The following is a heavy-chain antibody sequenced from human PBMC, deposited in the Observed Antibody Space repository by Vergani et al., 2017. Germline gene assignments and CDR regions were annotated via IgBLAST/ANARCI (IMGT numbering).Heavy chain of an antibody. D-gene: IGHD3-9*01. CDR1: GGSITSSSYY. CDR2: SYHSGGA. V-gene: IGHV4-39*01. J-gene: IGHJ4*02. CDR3: ARTESFILRYFHWAL. Sequence: QLHLQESGPGLVKPSETLSLTCTVSGGSITSSSYYWGWIRQPPGKGLEWIGNSYHSGGAYYNPSLKGRGAISVDTSKNQFSLEVTSVTAADTAIYFCARTESFILRYFHWALWGQGTLVTVSS.